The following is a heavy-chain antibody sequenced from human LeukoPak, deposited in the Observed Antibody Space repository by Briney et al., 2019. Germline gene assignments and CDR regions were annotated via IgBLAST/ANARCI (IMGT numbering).Heavy chain of an antibody. CDR2: ISGSGRST. CDR3: ASWAGNAQSDSWTGPFDY. J-gene: IGHJ4*02. CDR1: GLTFSNFK. V-gene: IGHV3-48*03. D-gene: IGHD3/OR15-3a*01. Sequence: TGGSLRLSCAVSGLTFSNFKMNWVRQAPGKGLEWVSYISGSGRSTFYADSVKGRFTISRDNAKNLLYLQMSSLRVEDTAVYYCASWAGNAQSDSWTGPFDYWGQGTLVTVSS.